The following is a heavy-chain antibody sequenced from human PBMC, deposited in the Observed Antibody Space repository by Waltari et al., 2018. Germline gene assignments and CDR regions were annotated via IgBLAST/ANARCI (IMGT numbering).Heavy chain of an antibody. CDR3: ARDLYGSGSYGMDV. CDR2: ISSRSSAI. Sequence: EVQLVESGGGLVQPGGSLSLSCAASGFTFSTYSMTWVRQAPGKGLEWVLYISSRSSAINYADSVKGRFTISRDNAKNSLYLQMNSLRAEDTAVYYCARDLYGSGSYGMDVWDQGP. J-gene: IGHJ6*02. D-gene: IGHD3-10*01. V-gene: IGHV3-48*01. CDR1: GFTFSTYS.